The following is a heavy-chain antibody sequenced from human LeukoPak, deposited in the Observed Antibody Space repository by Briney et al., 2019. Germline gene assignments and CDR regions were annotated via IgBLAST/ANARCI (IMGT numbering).Heavy chain of an antibody. CDR3: ARPPINRGYYYYYMDV. D-gene: IGHD2/OR15-2a*01. CDR2: ISGSGGST. Sequence: PGGSLRLSCAASGFTFSSYAMSWVRQAPGKGLEWVSAISGSGGSTYYADSVKGRFTISRDNSKNTLYLQMNSLRAEDTAVYYCARPPINRGYYYYYMDVWGKGTTVTVSS. CDR1: GFTFSSYA. J-gene: IGHJ6*03. V-gene: IGHV3-23*01.